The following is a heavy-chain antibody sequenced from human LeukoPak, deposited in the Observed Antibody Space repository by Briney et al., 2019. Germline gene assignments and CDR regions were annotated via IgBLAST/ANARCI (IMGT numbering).Heavy chain of an antibody. V-gene: IGHV3-7*01. CDR3: VRETKSGITDFDY. Sequence: GGSLRLSFAASGFTFSRHWMTWVRRAPGKGLEWVANIKEDGSEQYYPESVKGRFTISRDSANNILYLQVNSVRAEDTAVYYCVRETKSGITDFDYWGQGTPVTVSS. CDR1: GFTFSRHW. CDR2: IKEDGSEQ. J-gene: IGHJ4*02. D-gene: IGHD1-14*01.